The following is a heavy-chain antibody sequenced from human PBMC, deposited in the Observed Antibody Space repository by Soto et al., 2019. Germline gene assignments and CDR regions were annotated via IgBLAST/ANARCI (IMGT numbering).Heavy chain of an antibody. V-gene: IGHV1-18*01. CDR2: IRAYNGAT. Sequence: APVQSSDNRSGNICTCWWMTYDQQTPGQGLEWMGGIRAYNGATNYPQKLQGRVTLTTDTATNTAYMELRSLRSEDRDVYYCARRSRYNAGGYYHYATHVGGQGTTATVSS. D-gene: IGHD1-1*01. CDR3: ARRSRYNAGGYYHYATHV. J-gene: IGHJ6*02. CDR1: GNICTCWW.